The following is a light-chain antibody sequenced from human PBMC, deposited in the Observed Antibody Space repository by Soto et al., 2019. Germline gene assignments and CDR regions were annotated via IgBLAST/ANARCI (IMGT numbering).Light chain of an antibody. CDR3: CSYAGTSTFLV. CDR1: SSDVGSYNL. J-gene: IGLJ2*01. CDR2: EVT. V-gene: IGLV2-23*02. Sequence: QSALTQPASVSGSPGQSITISCTGTSSDVGSYNLVSWYQQHPGKAPKLIIYEVTKRPSGVSYRFSGSKSGNKASLTISRLQAEDEVVYHCCSYAGTSTFLVFGGGTKVTVL.